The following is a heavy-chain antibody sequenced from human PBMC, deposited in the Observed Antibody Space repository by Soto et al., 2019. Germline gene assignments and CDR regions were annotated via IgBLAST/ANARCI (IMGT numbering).Heavy chain of an antibody. D-gene: IGHD6-13*01. CDR3: ASGSSSRGDY. J-gene: IGHJ4*02. CDR1: GYTVTSYY. V-gene: IGHV1-46*01. Sequence: ASVKVSCKASGYTVTSYYMHCVRQAPGQGLEWMGIINPSGGSTSYAQKFQGRVTMTRDTSTSTVYMELSSLRSEDTAVYYRASGSSSRGDYWGQGTLVTVSS. CDR2: INPSGGST.